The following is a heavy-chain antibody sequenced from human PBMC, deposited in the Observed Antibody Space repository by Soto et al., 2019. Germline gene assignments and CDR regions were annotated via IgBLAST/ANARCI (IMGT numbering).Heavy chain of an antibody. CDR2: IYSGGST. V-gene: IGHV3-53*01. J-gene: IGHJ6*02. D-gene: IGHD1-1*01. CDR3: ARDTTTSYYYYYGMDV. Sequence: EMQLVESGGGLIQPGGSLRLSCAASGFTVSSNYMSWVRQAPGKGLEWVSVIYSGGSTYYADSVKGRFTISRDNSKNTLYLQMNSLRAEDTAVYYCARDTTTSYYYYYGMDVWGQGTTVTVSS. CDR1: GFTVSSNY.